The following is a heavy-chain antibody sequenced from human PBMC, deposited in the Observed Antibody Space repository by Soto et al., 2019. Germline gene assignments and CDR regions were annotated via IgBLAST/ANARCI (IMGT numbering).Heavy chain of an antibody. CDR3: AKDAFQLWYFDY. Sequence: SETLSLTCTVSGGSISGHYWSWIRQPPGKGLEWIGYIFYRGGTNYNPSLKSRVTISLDTSMNQFSLELRSVTAADTAVYYCAKDAFQLWYFDYWGQGTLVTVSS. J-gene: IGHJ4*02. D-gene: IGHD5-18*01. V-gene: IGHV4-59*11. CDR1: GGSISGHY. CDR2: IFYRGGT.